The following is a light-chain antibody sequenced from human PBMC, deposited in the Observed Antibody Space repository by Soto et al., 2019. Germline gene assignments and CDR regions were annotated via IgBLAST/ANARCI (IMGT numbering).Light chain of an antibody. V-gene: IGKV3-20*01. CDR3: QQYGSSGT. Sequence: EIVLPQSPGTLSLSPGESATLSCRASQSVSQNYLAWSTPKPGQAPRILIYGASNRATGIQDRFSGSGSGTDFTLTISRLEPEEFAVYDCQQYGSSGTFGQGTKVDIK. CDR1: QSVSQNY. CDR2: GAS. J-gene: IGKJ1*01.